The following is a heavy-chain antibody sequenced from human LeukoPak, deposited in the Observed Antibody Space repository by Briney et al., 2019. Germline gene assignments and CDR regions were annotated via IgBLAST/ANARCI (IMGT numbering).Heavy chain of an antibody. J-gene: IGHJ3*02. V-gene: IGHV4-38-2*01. CDR3: ARGLIAAAGSHAFDI. Sequence: PSETLSLTCAVSGYSISSGYYWGWIRQPPGKGLEWIGSIYHSGSTYYNPSLKSRVTTSVDTSKNQFSLKLSSVTAADTAVYYCARGLIAAAGSHAFDIWGQGTMVTVSS. D-gene: IGHD6-13*01. CDR2: IYHSGST. CDR1: GYSISSGYY.